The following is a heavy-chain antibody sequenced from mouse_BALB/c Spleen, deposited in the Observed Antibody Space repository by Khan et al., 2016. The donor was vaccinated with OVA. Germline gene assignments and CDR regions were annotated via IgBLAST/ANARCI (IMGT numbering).Heavy chain of an antibody. Sequence: EVQLQESGPGLVKPSQSLSLTCTVTGYSITSNYAWNWIRQFPGNKLEWMGYISYSGRTSYIPSLKSRISITRDTSKNQFFLQLNSVTTEDTATYYCARGNDYGYAMDYWGQGTSVTVSS. D-gene: IGHD1-1*01. CDR2: ISYSGRT. CDR3: ARGNDYGYAMDY. V-gene: IGHV3-2*02. J-gene: IGHJ4*01. CDR1: GYSITSNYA.